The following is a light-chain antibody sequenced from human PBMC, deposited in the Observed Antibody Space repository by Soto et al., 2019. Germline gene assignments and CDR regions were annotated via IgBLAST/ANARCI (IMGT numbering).Light chain of an antibody. CDR1: QSVRTK. V-gene: IGKV3-15*01. Sequence: EIVMTQSPATLSVSPGEGATLSCRASQSVRTKLAWYQQKAGQAPRLLIYGAYTRASGVSDRFSGSGSGTEYTLTISRLQSEDFAVYYCQQYDTWPSITCGQGTRLEIK. J-gene: IGKJ5*01. CDR2: GAY. CDR3: QQYDTWPSIT.